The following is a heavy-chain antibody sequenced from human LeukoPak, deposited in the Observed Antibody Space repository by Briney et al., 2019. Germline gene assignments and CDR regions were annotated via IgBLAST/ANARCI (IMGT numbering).Heavy chain of an antibody. CDR2: IIPIFGTA. CDR3: AREFCGGDCYSRGDAFDI. J-gene: IGHJ3*02. Sequence: SVKVSCKASGGTFSSYAISWVRQAPGQGLEWMGGIIPIFGTANYAQKFQGRVTITADESTSTAYMELSSLRSEDTAVCYCAREFCGGDCYSRGDAFDIWGQGTMVTVSS. D-gene: IGHD2-21*02. V-gene: IGHV1-69*13. CDR1: GGTFSSYA.